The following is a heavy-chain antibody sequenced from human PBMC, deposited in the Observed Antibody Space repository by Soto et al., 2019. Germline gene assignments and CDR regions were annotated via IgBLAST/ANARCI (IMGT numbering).Heavy chain of an antibody. Sequence: GGSLRLSCAASGFTVSTKYMSWVRQAPGKGLEWVSVIYSGGSTFYADSVRGRFTISRDNSKNTVNLQMNSLRAEDTAVYYCARDVSVGATPYYFDFWGRGTLVTVSS. CDR3: ARDVSVGATPYYFDF. D-gene: IGHD1-26*01. CDR1: GFTVSTKY. CDR2: IYSGGST. J-gene: IGHJ4*02. V-gene: IGHV3-66*01.